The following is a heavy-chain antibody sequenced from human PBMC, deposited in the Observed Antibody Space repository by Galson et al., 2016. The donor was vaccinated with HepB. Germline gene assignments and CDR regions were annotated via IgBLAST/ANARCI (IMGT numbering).Heavy chain of an antibody. CDR1: LFSFSTYT. CDR2: ISGTSIYI. D-gene: IGHD2-21*02. CDR3: ATSGGGYHFYYDY. Sequence: SLRLSCAASLFSFSTYTINWLRQAPGKGLEWVSSISGTSIYIYYSDSVRGRFTISRDNAKSSLYLHMSSLRAEDTAVYYCATSGGGYHFYYDYWGQGTLVTVSS. J-gene: IGHJ4*02. V-gene: IGHV3-21*01.